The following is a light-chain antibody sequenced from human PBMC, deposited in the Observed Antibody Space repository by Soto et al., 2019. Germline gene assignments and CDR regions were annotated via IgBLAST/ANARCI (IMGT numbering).Light chain of an antibody. CDR3: EQRSIWPLYT. J-gene: IGKJ2*01. V-gene: IGKV3-11*01. Sequence: ILITQSPATLSVSPGERATLSCRASQSVSDYLAWYQQKPGQAPRLLIYDASNRATGIPARFSGSGFGTDFTLTISSLEPEDFAVYYCEQRSIWPLYTFGQGTKVDIK. CDR1: QSVSDY. CDR2: DAS.